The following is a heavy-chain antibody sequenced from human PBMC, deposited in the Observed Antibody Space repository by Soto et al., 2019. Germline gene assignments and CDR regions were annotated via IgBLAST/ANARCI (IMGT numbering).Heavy chain of an antibody. CDR3: VRSGDNYNLLDY. V-gene: IGHV3-11*06. D-gene: IGHD1-1*01. J-gene: IGHJ4*02. Sequence: PGGSLRLSCAASGFSFSDHYISCIRQAQGKGLEWIGYSSNSGSCTRYADSGKGRFSISRDNAKNSLYLQINSLRGDDTAIYYCVRSGDNYNLLDYWGQGTPVTVSS. CDR2: SSNSGSCT. CDR1: GFSFSDHY.